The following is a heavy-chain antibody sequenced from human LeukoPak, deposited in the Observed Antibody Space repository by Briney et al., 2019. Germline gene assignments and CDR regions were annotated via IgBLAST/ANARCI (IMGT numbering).Heavy chain of an antibody. Sequence: GGSLRLSCAASGFIFSSHAMSWVRQAPGKGLEWVSAISGSGFSTYYADSVKGRFTISKDNSKNTLYLQMNSLRVEDTAVYYCAMVSGPFDYWGQGTLVTVSS. V-gene: IGHV3-23*01. J-gene: IGHJ4*02. D-gene: IGHD2-21*02. CDR2: ISGSGFST. CDR1: GFIFSSHA. CDR3: AMVSGPFDY.